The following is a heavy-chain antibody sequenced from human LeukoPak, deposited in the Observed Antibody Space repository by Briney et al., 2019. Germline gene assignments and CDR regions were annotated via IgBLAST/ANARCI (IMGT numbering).Heavy chain of an antibody. V-gene: IGHV1-69*05. J-gene: IGHJ6*03. Sequence: SVKVSCKASGGTFSSYAISWVRQAPGQGLEWMGGIIPIFGTANYAQKFQGRVTITTDESTSTAYMELSSLRSEDTAVYYCASTLYDFWSGYYEVPHMDVWGKGTTVTVSS. CDR1: GGTFSSYA. D-gene: IGHD3-3*01. CDR2: IIPIFGTA. CDR3: ASTLYDFWSGYYEVPHMDV.